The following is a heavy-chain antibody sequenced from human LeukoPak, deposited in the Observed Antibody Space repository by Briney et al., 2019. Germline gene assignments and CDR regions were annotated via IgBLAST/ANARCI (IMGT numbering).Heavy chain of an antibody. J-gene: IGHJ4*02. CDR3: ARVGEGSGYYYYFDY. CDR2: IYYSGST. D-gene: IGHD3-3*01. CDR1: GGSISSYY. V-gene: IGHV4-59*01. Sequence: PSETLSLTCTVSGGSISSYYWSWIRQPPGKGLGWIGYIYYSGSTNYNPSLKSRVTISVDTSKNQFSLKLSSVTAADTAVYYCARVGEGSGYYYYFDYWGQGTLVTVSS.